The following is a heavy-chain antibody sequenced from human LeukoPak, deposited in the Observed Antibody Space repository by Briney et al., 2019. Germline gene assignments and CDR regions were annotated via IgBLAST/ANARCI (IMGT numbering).Heavy chain of an antibody. Sequence: SETLSLTCTVSGGSISSGGYYWSWIRQHPGKGLEWIGYIYYSGSTYYNPSLKSRVTISVDTSKNQFSLKLSSVTAADTAVYYWAMGLPAPGGKNWFDPWGQGTLVTASS. J-gene: IGHJ5*02. CDR3: AMGLPAPGGKNWFDP. D-gene: IGHD2-21*01. CDR2: IYYSGST. CDR1: GGSISSGGYY. V-gene: IGHV4-31*03.